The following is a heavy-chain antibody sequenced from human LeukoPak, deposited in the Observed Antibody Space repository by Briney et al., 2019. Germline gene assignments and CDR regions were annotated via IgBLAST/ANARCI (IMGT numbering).Heavy chain of an antibody. J-gene: IGHJ6*02. CDR2: ISSSGSTI. Sequence: PGGSLRLSCAASGFTFSSYSMNWVRQAPGKGLEWVSYISSSGSTIYYADSVKGRFTISRDNAKNSLYPQMNSLRAEDTAVYYWARDHLNPYKYYYYGMDVWGQGTTVTVSS. V-gene: IGHV3-48*04. CDR3: ARDHLNPYKYYYYGMDV. D-gene: IGHD1-1*01. CDR1: GFTFSSYS.